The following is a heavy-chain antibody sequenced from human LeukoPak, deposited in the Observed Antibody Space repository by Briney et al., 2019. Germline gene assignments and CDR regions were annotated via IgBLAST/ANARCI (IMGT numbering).Heavy chain of an antibody. V-gene: IGHV3-33*01. CDR3: ARGVGGSDAFDI. J-gene: IGHJ3*02. CDR2: IWYDGSNK. Sequence: GGSLRLSCAASGFTFSSYGMHWVRQAPGKGLEWVAVIWYDGSNKYYADSVKGRFTISRDNSKNTLYLQMNSLRAEDTAVCYCARGVGGSDAFDIWGQGTMVTVSS. CDR1: GFTFSSYG.